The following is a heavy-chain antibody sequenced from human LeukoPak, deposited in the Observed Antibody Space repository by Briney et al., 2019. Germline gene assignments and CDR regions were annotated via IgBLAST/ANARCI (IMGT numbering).Heavy chain of an antibody. CDR1: GFTFDDYA. Sequence: GGSLRLSCAASGFTFDDYAMHWVRQAPGKGLEWVSLISWDGGSTYYADSVKGRFTISRDNSENSLYLQMNSLRAEDTALCYCAKGAAAGTVRYYYYYMDVWGKGTTVTVSS. V-gene: IGHV3-43D*03. CDR2: ISWDGGST. D-gene: IGHD6-13*01. J-gene: IGHJ6*03. CDR3: AKGAAAGTVRYYYYYMDV.